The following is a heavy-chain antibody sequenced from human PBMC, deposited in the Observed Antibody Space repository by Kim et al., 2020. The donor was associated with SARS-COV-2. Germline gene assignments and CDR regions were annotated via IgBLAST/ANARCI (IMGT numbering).Heavy chain of an antibody. J-gene: IGHJ4*02. Sequence: NDYGASVRGRITINSDTSKNQFSLHLNSVTPEDTAVYYCARYTTTWYLDYWGQGTLVTVSS. CDR3: ARYTTTWYLDY. CDR2: N. D-gene: IGHD2-2*02. V-gene: IGHV6-1*01.